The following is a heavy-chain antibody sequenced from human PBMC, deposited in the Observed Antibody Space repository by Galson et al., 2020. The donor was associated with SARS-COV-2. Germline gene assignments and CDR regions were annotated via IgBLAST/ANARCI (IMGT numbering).Heavy chain of an antibody. CDR3: ARHRLFFDATGADDWFDT. D-gene: IGHD2-21*02. V-gene: IGHV4-39*01. J-gene: IGHJ5*02. CDR1: GGSINSFDDY. Sequence: SETLSLTCIVSGGSINSFDDYWGWIRQPPGKGLEWLGSIYYSGGTFDNASLKSRITISVDTSRNQLSLKLTSVTAADTALYYCARHRLFFDATGADDWFDTWGQGILVTVSS. CDR2: IYYSGGT.